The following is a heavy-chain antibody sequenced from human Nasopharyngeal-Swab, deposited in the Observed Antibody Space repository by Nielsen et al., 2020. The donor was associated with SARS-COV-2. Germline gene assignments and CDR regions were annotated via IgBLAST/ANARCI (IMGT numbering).Heavy chain of an antibody. D-gene: IGHD2-21*01. CDR2: ISSSGSTI. J-gene: IGHJ6*02. Sequence: GESLKISCAASGFTFSSYEMNWVRQAPGKGLEWVSYISSSGSTIYYADSVKGRFTISRDNAKNSLYLQMNSLRAEDTAVYYCARVPALIPHYYYGMDVWGQGTTVTVSS. V-gene: IGHV3-48*03. CDR1: GFTFSSYE. CDR3: ARVPALIPHYYYGMDV.